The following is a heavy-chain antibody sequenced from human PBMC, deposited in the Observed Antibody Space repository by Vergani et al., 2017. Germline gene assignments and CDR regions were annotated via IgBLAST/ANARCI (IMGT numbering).Heavy chain of an antibody. J-gene: IGHJ4*02. V-gene: IGHV3-23*04. D-gene: IGHD1-26*01. Sequence: VQLVQSGAEVKKPGASVKVSCKASGYTFTSYGISWVRQAPGKGLEWVSAISGSGGSTYYADSVKGRFTISRDNSKNTLYLQMNSLRAEDTAVYYCAKDSGSYTRYFDYWGQGTLVTVSS. CDR1: GYTFTSYG. CDR3: AKDSGSYTRYFDY. CDR2: ISGSGGST.